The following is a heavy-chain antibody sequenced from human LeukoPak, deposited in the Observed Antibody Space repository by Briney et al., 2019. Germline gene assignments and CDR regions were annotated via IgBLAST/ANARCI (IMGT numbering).Heavy chain of an antibody. CDR2: IKSKTDGGTT. CDR1: GFTFSNAW. CDR3: TTVDYDFWSGSPLFQH. D-gene: IGHD3-3*01. Sequence: PGGSLRLSCAASGFTFSNAWMSWVRQAPGKGLEWVGRIKSKTDGGTTDYAAPVKGRFTISRDDSKNTLYLQMNSLKTEDTAVYYCTTVDYDFWSGSPLFQHWGQGALVTVSS. J-gene: IGHJ1*01. V-gene: IGHV3-15*01.